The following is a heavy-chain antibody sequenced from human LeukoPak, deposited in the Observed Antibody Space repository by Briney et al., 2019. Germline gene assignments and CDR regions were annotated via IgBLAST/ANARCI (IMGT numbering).Heavy chain of an antibody. CDR2: IYTSGST. D-gene: IGHD3-22*01. CDR3: ASTYYYHSSGPGAFDI. V-gene: IGHV4-4*09. Sequence: SETLSLTCTVSGGSISSYYWSWIRQPPGKGLEWIGYIYTSGSTNYNPSLKSRVTISVDTSKNQFSLKLSSVTAADTAVYYCASTYYYHSSGPGAFDIWGQGTMVTVSS. J-gene: IGHJ3*02. CDR1: GGSISSYY.